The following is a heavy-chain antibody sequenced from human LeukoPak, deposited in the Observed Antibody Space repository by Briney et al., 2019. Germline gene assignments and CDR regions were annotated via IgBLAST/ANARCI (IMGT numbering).Heavy chain of an antibody. D-gene: IGHD1-26*01. CDR1: GGSFSGYY. CDR3: ARARSGKWGSDY. CDR2: INHSGSI. V-gene: IGHV4-34*01. Sequence: SETLSLTCTVYGGSFSGYYWSWIRQPPGRGLEWIGEINHSGSINYNPSLKSRVTISVDTSKNQFSLKLSSVTAADTAVYYCARARSGKWGSDYRGQGTLVTVSS. J-gene: IGHJ4*02.